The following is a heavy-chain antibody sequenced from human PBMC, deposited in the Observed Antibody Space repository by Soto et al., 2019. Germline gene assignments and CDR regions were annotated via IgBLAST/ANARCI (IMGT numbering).Heavy chain of an antibody. J-gene: IGHJ4*02. CDR2: MFFDWRT. Sequence: NPSETLSLTCTVSGGSINSNNFYWAWIRQPPGKGLAWIHSMFFDWRTYYNTSLKSRFTISSDTSKNRFSLRLTSMTAAENPVDYWATVVVAAPGHTRFESWGKGTRISVSP. CDR1: GGSINSNNFY. CDR3: ATVVVAAPGHTRFES. V-gene: IGHV4-39*02. D-gene: IGHD2-15*01.